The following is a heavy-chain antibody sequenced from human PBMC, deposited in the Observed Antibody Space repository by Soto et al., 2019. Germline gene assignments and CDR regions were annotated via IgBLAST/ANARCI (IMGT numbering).Heavy chain of an antibody. Sequence: SETLSLTCAVYGGSFSGYYWSWIRQPPGKGLEWIGEINHSGSTNYNPSLKSRVTISIDTSKNQFSLKLSSVTAADTAVYYCARGSGYDFWSGYYTGWFDPWGQGTLVTVSS. J-gene: IGHJ5*02. CDR3: ARGSGYDFWSGYYTGWFDP. CDR2: INHSGST. CDR1: GGSFSGYY. V-gene: IGHV4-34*01. D-gene: IGHD3-3*01.